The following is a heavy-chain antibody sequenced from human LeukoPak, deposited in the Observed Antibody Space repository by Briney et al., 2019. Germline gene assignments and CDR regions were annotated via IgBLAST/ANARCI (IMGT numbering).Heavy chain of an antibody. CDR1: GFTFSSYA. Sequence: PGGSLRLSCAASGFTFSSYAMSWVRQAPGKGLEWVSAISGSGGSTYYADSVKGRFTISRDNSKNTLYLQMNSLRAEDTAVYYCAKDQPHLYSNYRIFDYWGQGTLVTVSS. CDR2: ISGSGGST. V-gene: IGHV3-23*01. J-gene: IGHJ4*02. D-gene: IGHD4-11*01. CDR3: AKDQPHLYSNYRIFDY.